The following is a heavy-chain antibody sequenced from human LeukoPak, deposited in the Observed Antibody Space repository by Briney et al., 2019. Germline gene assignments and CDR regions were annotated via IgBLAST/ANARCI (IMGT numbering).Heavy chain of an antibody. D-gene: IGHD3-3*01. CDR1: GYSFVGYG. CDR3: ARGGEGLRFLEWLGAFDI. V-gene: IGHV1-18*01. Sequence: ASVKVSCKASGYSFVGYGITWVRQAPGQGLEWTGWFNPENGNTNYAQKVQGRVTMTADTSTSTSYMELRSLRSDDTAVYYCARGGEGLRFLEWLGAFDIWGQGTMVTVSS. CDR2: FNPENGNT. J-gene: IGHJ3*02.